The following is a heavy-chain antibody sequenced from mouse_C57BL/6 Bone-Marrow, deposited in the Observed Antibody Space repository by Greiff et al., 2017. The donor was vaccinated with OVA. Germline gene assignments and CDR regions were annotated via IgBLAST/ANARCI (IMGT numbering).Heavy chain of an antibody. Sequence: EVNVVESGGGLVKPGGSLKLSCAASGFTFSDYGMHWVRQAPEKGLEWVAYISSGSSTIYYADTVKGRFTISRDNAKNTLFLQMTSLTSEDTAMYYCARRYDGYHEGFAYWGQGTLVTVSA. CDR3: ARRYDGYHEGFAY. J-gene: IGHJ3*01. D-gene: IGHD2-3*01. CDR2: ISSGSSTI. CDR1: GFTFSDYG. V-gene: IGHV5-17*01.